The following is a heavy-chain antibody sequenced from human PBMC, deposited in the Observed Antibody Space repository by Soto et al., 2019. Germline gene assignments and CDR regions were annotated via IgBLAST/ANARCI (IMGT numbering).Heavy chain of an antibody. CDR1: GGSISSGGYY. CDR3: ARDIRFGSSSNYYGMDV. J-gene: IGHJ6*02. Sequence: SETLSLTCTVSGGSISSGGYYWSWIRQNPGKGLEWIGYIYYSGSTYYNPSLKSRVTISVDTSKNQFSLKLSSVTAADTAVYNCARDIRFGSSSNYYGMDVWGQGTTVTVSS. D-gene: IGHD6-6*01. CDR2: IYYSGST. V-gene: IGHV4-31*03.